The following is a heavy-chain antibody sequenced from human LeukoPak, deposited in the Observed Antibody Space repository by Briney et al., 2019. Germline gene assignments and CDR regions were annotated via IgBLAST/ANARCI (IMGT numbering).Heavy chain of an antibody. D-gene: IGHD6-6*01. CDR3: ARSSPAVVRDYYMDV. V-gene: IGHV1-69*05. Sequence: SVRVSCKASGGTFSSYAISWVRQAPGQGLEWMGGIIPIFGTANYAQKVQGRLTITTDESTSTAYMELSSLRSEDTAVYYCARSSPAVVRDYYMDVWGKGTTVTVSS. J-gene: IGHJ6*03. CDR1: GGTFSSYA. CDR2: IIPIFGTA.